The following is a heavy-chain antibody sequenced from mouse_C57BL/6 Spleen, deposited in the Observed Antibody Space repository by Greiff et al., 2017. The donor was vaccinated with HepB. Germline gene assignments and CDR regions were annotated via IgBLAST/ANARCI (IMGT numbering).Heavy chain of an antibody. D-gene: IGHD6-1*01. CDR3: ARRKQYYFDY. J-gene: IGHJ2*01. CDR2: IDPEDGET. Sequence: EVQLKQSGAELVKPGASVKLSCTASGFNIKDYYMHWVKQRTEQGLEWIGRIDPEDGETKYAPKFQGKATITEDTSSNTAYLQLSSLTSEDTAVYYCARRKQYYFDYWGQGTTLTVSS. V-gene: IGHV14-2*01. CDR1: GFNIKDYY.